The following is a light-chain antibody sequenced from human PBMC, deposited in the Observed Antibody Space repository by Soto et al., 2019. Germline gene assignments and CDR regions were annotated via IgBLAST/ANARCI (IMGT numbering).Light chain of an antibody. J-gene: IGKJ1*01. CDR1: QSISSW. V-gene: IGKV1-5*03. Sequence: DIQMTQSPSTLAASVGDTVTITCRASQSISSWLAWYQQKPGKAPKLLIQKASSLESGVPSRFSGSRSGTEFTLTITSLQPDDFATYSCQQSRTFGQGTKVEIK. CDR2: KAS. CDR3: QQSRT.